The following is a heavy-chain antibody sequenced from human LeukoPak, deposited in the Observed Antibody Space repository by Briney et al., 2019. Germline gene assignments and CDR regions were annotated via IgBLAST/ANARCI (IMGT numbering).Heavy chain of an antibody. CDR2: IYYSGST. J-gene: IGHJ4*02. CDR1: GGSISSSSYY. Sequence: PSETLSLTCTVSGGSISSSSYYWGWIRQPPGKGLEWIGSIYYSGSTYYNPSLKSRVTISVDTSKNQFSLKLSSVTAADTAVYYCARRSGSYSYWGQGTLVTVSS. D-gene: IGHD1-26*01. V-gene: IGHV4-39*07. CDR3: ARRSGSYSY.